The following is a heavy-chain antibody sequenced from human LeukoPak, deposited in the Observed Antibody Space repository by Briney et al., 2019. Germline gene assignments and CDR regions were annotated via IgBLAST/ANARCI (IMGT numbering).Heavy chain of an antibody. V-gene: IGHV4-59*01. J-gene: IGHJ4*02. CDR1: GGSISSYY. CDR2: IYYSGST. D-gene: IGHD6-13*01. CDR3: ARGGYRSSWYYFGY. Sequence: SETLSLTCTVSGGSISSYYWSWIRQPPGKGLEWIGYIYYSGSTNYNPSLKTRVTISVDTSKNQFSLKLSSVTAADTAVHYCARGGYRSSWYYFGYWGQGTRVTVSS.